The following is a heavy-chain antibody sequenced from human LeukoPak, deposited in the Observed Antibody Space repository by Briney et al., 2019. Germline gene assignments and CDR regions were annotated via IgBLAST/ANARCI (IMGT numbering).Heavy chain of an antibody. D-gene: IGHD2-2*01. CDR1: GGTFSSYA. Sequence: ASVKVSCKASGGTFSSYAISWVRQAPGQGLEWMEGIIPIFGTANYAQKFQGRVTITADESTSTAYMELSSLRSEDTAVYYCAGAGPVPAGYNWFDPCGQGTLVTVSS. CDR2: IIPIFGTA. J-gene: IGHJ5*02. CDR3: AGAGPVPAGYNWFDP. V-gene: IGHV1-69*13.